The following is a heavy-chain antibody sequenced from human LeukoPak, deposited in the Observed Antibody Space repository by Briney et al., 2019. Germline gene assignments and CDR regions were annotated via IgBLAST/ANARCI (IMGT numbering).Heavy chain of an antibody. J-gene: IGHJ5*02. D-gene: IGHD3-10*01. Sequence: GGSLRLSCSASGFAFSTYAMHWVRQAPGKGLEYVSAISSNGGSTYYADSVKGRFTISRDNSKNTLYLQMSSLRAEDTAVYYCVKDQNYYGWFDPWGQGTLVTVSS. V-gene: IGHV3-64D*06. CDR2: ISSNGGST. CDR1: GFAFSTYA. CDR3: VKDQNYYGWFDP.